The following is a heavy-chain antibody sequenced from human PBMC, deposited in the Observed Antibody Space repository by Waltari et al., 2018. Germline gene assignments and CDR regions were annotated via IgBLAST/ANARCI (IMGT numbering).Heavy chain of an antibody. CDR3: IRDYGSPY. CDR2: INKDGTET. CDR1: GCTLSNYW. J-gene: IGHJ4*02. V-gene: IGHV3-7*03. Sequence: EAEQVESGGDLVKPGGSLSLPCGVHGCTLSNYWMSWVGQAPGKGLEWVANINKDGTETYYVDSVRGRFTISKDDAKNSVYLQMNSLKVEDTAVYYCIRDYGSPYWGQGTLVTVSS. D-gene: IGHD6-19*01.